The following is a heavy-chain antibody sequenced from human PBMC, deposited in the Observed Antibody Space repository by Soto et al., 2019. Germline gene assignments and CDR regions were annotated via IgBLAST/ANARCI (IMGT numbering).Heavy chain of an antibody. J-gene: IGHJ6*03. V-gene: IGHV1-3*01. CDR2: INAGNGNT. D-gene: IGHD2-2*01. CDR1: GYTFTNYA. Sequence: QVQVVQSGAEVEKPGTSVKVSCKASGYTFTNYAVHWVRQAPGQRLEWMGWINAGNGNTRYSQKFQGRVTITRDTSARTAYMELSSLRSEDTAVYYCARGHLAVVPVASWCFYMDVWGKGTTVTVSS. CDR3: ARGHLAVVPVASWCFYMDV.